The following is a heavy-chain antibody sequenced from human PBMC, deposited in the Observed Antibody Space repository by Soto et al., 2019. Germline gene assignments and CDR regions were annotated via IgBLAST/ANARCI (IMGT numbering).Heavy chain of an antibody. CDR3: AKPTYYDFWSGRRTPVHYYGMDV. D-gene: IGHD3-3*01. CDR1: GFTFSSYA. J-gene: IGHJ6*02. CDR2: ISGSGGST. V-gene: IGHV3-23*01. Sequence: AGGSLRLSCAASGFTFSSYAMSWVRQAPGKGLEWVSAISGSGGSTYYADSVKGRFTISRDNSKNTLYLQMNSLRAEDTAVYYCAKPTYYDFWSGRRTPVHYYGMDVWGQGTTVTVSS.